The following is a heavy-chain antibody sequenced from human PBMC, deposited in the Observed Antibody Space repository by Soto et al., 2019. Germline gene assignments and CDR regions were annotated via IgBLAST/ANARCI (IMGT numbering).Heavy chain of an antibody. J-gene: IGHJ4*02. CDR1: GGIFSSNT. Sequence: QVYLVQSGAEVKKPGSSVKISCKASGGIFSSNTINWVRQAAGQGLEWMGGIIPLFGTANYAGKFQGRVTITANNATKTQYMELTSLRSEDTAVYYCAINAACGGDCYAFVSWGQGPLVTVSS. CDR2: IIPLFGTA. D-gene: IGHD2-21*02. CDR3: AINAACGGDCYAFVS. V-gene: IGHV1-69*06.